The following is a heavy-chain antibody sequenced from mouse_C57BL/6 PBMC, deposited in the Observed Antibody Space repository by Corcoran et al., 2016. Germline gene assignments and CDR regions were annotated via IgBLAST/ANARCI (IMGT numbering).Heavy chain of an antibody. V-gene: IGHV9-3*01. CDR2: INTYSGVP. Sequence: QIQLVQSGPELKKPGETVKISCKASGYTFTTYGMSWVKQAPGKGLKWMGWINTYSGVPTYADDFKGRFAFSLETSASTAYLQINNLKNEDTATYFCARQGRSLGRDYAMDYWGQGTSVTVSS. CDR1: GYTFTTYG. D-gene: IGHD4-1*01. J-gene: IGHJ4*01. CDR3: ARQGRSLGRDYAMDY.